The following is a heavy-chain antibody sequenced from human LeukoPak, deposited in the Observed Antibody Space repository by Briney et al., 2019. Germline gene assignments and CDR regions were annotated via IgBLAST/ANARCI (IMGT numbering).Heavy chain of an antibody. D-gene: IGHD3-22*01. CDR3: ARDLQVYYDSSTFDY. CDR2: ISYDGSNK. V-gene: IGHV3-30*04. J-gene: IGHJ4*02. CDR1: GSTFSSYA. Sequence: GGSLRLSCAASGSTFSSYAMHWVRQAPGKGLEWVAVISYDGSNKYYADSVKGRFTISRDNSKNTLYLQMNSLRAEDTAVYYCARDLQVYYDSSTFDYWGQGTLVTVSS.